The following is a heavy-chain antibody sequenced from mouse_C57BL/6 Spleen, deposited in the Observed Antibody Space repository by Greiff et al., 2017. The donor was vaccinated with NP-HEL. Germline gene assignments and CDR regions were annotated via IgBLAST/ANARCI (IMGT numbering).Heavy chain of an antibody. Sequence: EVMLVESGGDLVKPGGSLKLSCAASGFTFSSYGMSWVRQTPDKRLEWVATISSGGSYTYYPDSVKGRFTISRDNAKNTLYLQMRSLKSEDTAMYYCARPKDGYYAMDYWGQGTSVTVSS. CDR1: GFTFSSYG. D-gene: IGHD2-3*01. CDR3: ARPKDGYYAMDY. CDR2: ISSGGSYT. V-gene: IGHV5-6*01. J-gene: IGHJ4*01.